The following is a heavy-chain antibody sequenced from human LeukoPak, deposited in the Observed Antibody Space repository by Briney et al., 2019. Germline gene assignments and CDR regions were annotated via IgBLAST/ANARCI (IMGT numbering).Heavy chain of an antibody. J-gene: IGHJ4*02. CDR3: AKAGNQWLVRFDY. CDR1: GFTFSSYA. Sequence: GGSLRLTCAASGFTFSSYAMSWVRQAPGKGLEWFSAISGSGGSTYYADSVKGRFTISRDNSKNTLYLQMNSLRAEDTAVYYCAKAGNQWLVRFDYWGQGTLVTVSS. CDR2: ISGSGGST. V-gene: IGHV3-23*01. D-gene: IGHD6-19*01.